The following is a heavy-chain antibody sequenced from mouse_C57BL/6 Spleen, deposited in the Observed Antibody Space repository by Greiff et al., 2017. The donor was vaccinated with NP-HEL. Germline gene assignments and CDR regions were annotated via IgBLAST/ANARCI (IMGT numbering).Heavy chain of an antibody. J-gene: IGHJ4*01. CDR3: TRGGWLMDY. CDR2: IAPEPGGT. V-gene: IGHV1-15*01. Sequence: QVQLQQSGAELVRPGASVTLSCKASGYTFTDYEMHWVKQTPVHGLEWIGAIAPEPGGTAYNQKFKGKAILTADKSSSTAYMELRSLTSEDSAVYYCTRGGWLMDYWGQGTSVTVSS. CDR1: GYTFTDYE. D-gene: IGHD2-3*01.